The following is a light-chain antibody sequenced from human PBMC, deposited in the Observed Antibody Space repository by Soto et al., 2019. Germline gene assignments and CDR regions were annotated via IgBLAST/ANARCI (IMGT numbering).Light chain of an antibody. V-gene: IGKV1-5*03. CDR3: QQYNTYGS. J-gene: IGKJ1*01. CDR1: QSVRSW. Sequence: DVQMTQSPSTLSASVGDTVTITCRASQSVRSWLAWYQQKPGKAPKLLIYKASSLESGVPSRFSGSGSGTEFTLTITILQPDELATYYCQQYNTYGSFGQGTKVDIK. CDR2: KAS.